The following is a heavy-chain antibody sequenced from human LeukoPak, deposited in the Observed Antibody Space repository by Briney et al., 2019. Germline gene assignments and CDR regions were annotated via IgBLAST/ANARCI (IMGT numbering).Heavy chain of an antibody. V-gene: IGHV5-51*01. CDR1: GYSFTCYW. J-gene: IGHJ5*02. D-gene: IGHD6-19*01. Sequence: PGESLKISCKGSGYSFTCYWLGWVRQMPGKGLEWMGIIYPGDSDTRYSRSFQGQVTVSADKSISTAYLQCSRLKASDTAMNYCARHRRIAVAGTGLQGSQDNWFDPWGQGTLVTVSS. CDR2: IYPGDSDT. CDR3: ARHRRIAVAGTGLQGSQDNWFDP.